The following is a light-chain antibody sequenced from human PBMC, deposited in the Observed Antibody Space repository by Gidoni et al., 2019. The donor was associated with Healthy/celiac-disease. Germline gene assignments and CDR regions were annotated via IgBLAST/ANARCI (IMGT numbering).Light chain of an antibody. Sequence: QSALTQPASVSGSPGQPFTISRTGTSSDVGGYNYVPWNQQHPGQAPILMVYEVRNRPSGVSNRFSGSKSGNTASLTISGLQAEDEADYYCSSYTSSSTLEVVFGGGTKLTVL. CDR2: EVR. J-gene: IGLJ2*01. CDR1: SSDVGGYNY. V-gene: IGLV2-14*01. CDR3: SSYTSSSTLEVV.